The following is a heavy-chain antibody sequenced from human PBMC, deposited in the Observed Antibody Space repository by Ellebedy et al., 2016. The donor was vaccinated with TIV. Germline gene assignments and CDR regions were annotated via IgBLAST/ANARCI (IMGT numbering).Heavy chain of an antibody. Sequence: SETLSLTCTVSGGSISGSSSYWGWIRQPPGKGLEWIGNIFDTGSTYYNPSLKSRVTISVDTSENQFSLKLSSVTAADTAVYYCARSLLIFTFDKCYFDLWGRGTLVTVSS. CDR2: IFDTGST. V-gene: IGHV4-39*01. J-gene: IGHJ2*01. CDR3: ARSLLIFTFDKCYFDL. D-gene: IGHD3/OR15-3a*01. CDR1: GGSISGSSSY.